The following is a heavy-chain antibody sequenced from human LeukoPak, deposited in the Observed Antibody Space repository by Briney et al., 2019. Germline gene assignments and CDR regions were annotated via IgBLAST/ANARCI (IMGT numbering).Heavy chain of an antibody. CDR1: GFTFSSYG. J-gene: IGHJ5*02. CDR2: ISGSGGST. V-gene: IGHV3-23*01. D-gene: IGHD3-10*01. Sequence: GGSLRLSCVASGFTFSSYGMSWVRQAPGKGLEGVSAISGSGGSTYYADSVKGRFTISRDNSKNTLYLQMNSLRAEDTAVYSCARGEGSGSYYTSWGQGTLVTVSS. CDR3: ARGEGSGSYYTS.